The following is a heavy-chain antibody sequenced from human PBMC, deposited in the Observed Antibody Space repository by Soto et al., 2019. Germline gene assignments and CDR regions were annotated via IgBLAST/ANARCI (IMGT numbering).Heavy chain of an antibody. Sequence: GASVKVSCKASGYTFTSYAMHWVRQAPGQRLDWMGWISTYNGNTKYAERLQGRVTMTTDTTTSTAYMELRSLRSDDTAVYYCARGPTDYYDNSGNYFLDYWGQGTLVTVSS. CDR1: GYTFTSYA. V-gene: IGHV1-18*01. D-gene: IGHD3-22*01. CDR2: ISTYNGNT. J-gene: IGHJ4*02. CDR3: ARGPTDYYDNSGNYFLDY.